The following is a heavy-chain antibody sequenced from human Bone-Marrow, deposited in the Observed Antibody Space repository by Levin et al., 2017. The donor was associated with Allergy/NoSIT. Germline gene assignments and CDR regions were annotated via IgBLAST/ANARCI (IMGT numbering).Heavy chain of an antibody. V-gene: IGHV6-1*01. J-gene: IGHJ3*02. Sequence: ASETLSLTCAISGASLSRDNGAWNWIRQSPSRGLEWLGRTYYYRSNRYNQYAISVESRVTINPDTSKNQFSLQLNSVTPEDTAVYYCARGINSAFDIWGQGTMVTVSS. CDR3: ARGINSAFDI. CDR2: TYYYRSNRYN. D-gene: IGHD3-10*01. CDR1: GASLSRDNGA.